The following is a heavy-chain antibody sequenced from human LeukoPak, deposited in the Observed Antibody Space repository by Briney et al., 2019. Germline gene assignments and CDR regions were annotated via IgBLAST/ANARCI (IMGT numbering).Heavy chain of an antibody. D-gene: IGHD2-8*01. Sequence: GGSLRLSCAASGFTFDDYAMHWLRQAPGKGLEWVSLISWDGGSTYYADSVKGRFTISRDNSKNSLYLQMNSLRAEDTALYYCAKDSGYCTNGVCYTIDYWGQGTLVTVSS. CDR1: GFTFDDYA. CDR2: ISWDGGST. CDR3: AKDSGYCTNGVCYTIDY. V-gene: IGHV3-43D*03. J-gene: IGHJ4*02.